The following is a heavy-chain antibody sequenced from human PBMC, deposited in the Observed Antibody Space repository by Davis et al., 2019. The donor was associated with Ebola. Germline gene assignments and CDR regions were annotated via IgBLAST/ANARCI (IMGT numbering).Heavy chain of an antibody. CDR3: ARGPVTRDAYRY. Sequence: PGGSLRLSCTASGFTFSSYWMTWVRQAPGKGLEWVADISQDGREKNYVDSMKGRFTISRDNAQRSLYLQMHSLRADDTAVYYCARGPVTRDAYRYWGQGTRVTVSS. V-gene: IGHV3-7*03. CDR2: ISQDGREK. J-gene: IGHJ4*02. D-gene: IGHD5-24*01. CDR1: GFTFSSYW.